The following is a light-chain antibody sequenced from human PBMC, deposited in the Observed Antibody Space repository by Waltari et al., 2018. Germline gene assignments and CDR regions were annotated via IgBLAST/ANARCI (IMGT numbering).Light chain of an antibody. V-gene: IGLV3-21*04. CDR2: DDS. Sequence: SYLLTQPPSVSVAPGKTASITCGGHNIGSKSVHWYQQRSGQAPVLVIYDDSLRPSGIPERFSGSNSANTATLTISRIEAGDEADYYCQVWDAASGLVFGGGTKLTVL. CDR3: QVWDAASGLV. J-gene: IGLJ2*01. CDR1: NIGSKS.